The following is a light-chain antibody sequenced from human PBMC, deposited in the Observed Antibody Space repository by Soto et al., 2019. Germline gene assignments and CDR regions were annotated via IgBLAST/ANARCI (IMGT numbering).Light chain of an antibody. V-gene: IGKV3-15*01. J-gene: IGKJ2*01. CDR2: GAS. CDR3: QQYSNWPYT. Sequence: EIVMTQSPATLSLSPGERVTLSCRASQSVSSKSAWYQQKPGQAPRLLIYGASIRATDIPARFSGSGSGTEFTLTISRLQSEDFAIFYCQQYSNWPYTFGQGTKLEIK. CDR1: QSVSSK.